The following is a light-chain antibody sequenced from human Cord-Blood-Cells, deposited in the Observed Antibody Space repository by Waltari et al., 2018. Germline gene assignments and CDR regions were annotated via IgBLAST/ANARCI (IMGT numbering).Light chain of an antibody. CDR3: TSRDSSGNHVV. V-gene: IGLV3-19*01. J-gene: IGLJ2*01. Sequence: SSELTQDPAVSVALGQTVRITCQGDSLRSYYASWYQQKPGQAPVLVIYGKNNRPSGIPDRFSSSSSGNTASLTITGDQAEEVADYYCTSRDSSGNHVVFGGGTKLTVL. CDR2: GKN. CDR1: SLRSYY.